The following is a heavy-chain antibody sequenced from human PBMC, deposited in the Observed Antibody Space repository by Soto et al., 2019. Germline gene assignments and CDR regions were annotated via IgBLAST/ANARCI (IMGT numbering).Heavy chain of an antibody. V-gene: IGHV3-23*01. J-gene: IGHJ4*02. Sequence: GGSLRLSCAASGFTFSSYVMSWVRQAPGKGLEWVSAISGSGGSTYYADSVKGRFTISRDNSKNTLYLQMNSLRAEDTAVYYCAKVGGYYYDSSGYPDYWGQGTLVTVSS. CDR3: AKVGGYYYDSSGYPDY. CDR2: ISGSGGST. D-gene: IGHD3-22*01. CDR1: GFTFSSYV.